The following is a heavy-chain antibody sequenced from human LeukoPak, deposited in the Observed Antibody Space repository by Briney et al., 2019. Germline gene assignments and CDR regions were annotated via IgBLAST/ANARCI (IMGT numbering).Heavy chain of an antibody. CDR3: AKDRPNFHENSGHYYRRDGDS. CDR1: GFTFSSYW. Sequence: GGSLRLSCAASGFTFSSYWMSWVRQAPGKGLEWVASMCGTAGCTFYPDSVKGRFTISRDNSKNVLYLRMNSLTAEDTAIYYCAKDRPNFHENSGHYYRRDGDSWGQGTLVTVSS. CDR2: MCGTAGCT. J-gene: IGHJ5*01. V-gene: IGHV3-23*01. D-gene: IGHD3-22*01.